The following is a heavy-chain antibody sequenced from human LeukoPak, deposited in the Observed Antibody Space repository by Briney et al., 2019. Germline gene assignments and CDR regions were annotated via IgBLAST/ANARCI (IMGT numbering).Heavy chain of an antibody. J-gene: IGHJ4*02. D-gene: IGHD3-9*01. CDR3: ARGLRYFD. CDR2: IYTSGST. Sequence: PSETLSLTCTVSGGSISSGSYYWRWLRQPAGKGLEWIGRIYTSGSTNYNPSLKSRVTISVDTSKNQFSLKLSSVTAADTAVYYCARGLRYFDGGQGTLVTVSS. CDR1: GGSISSGSYY. V-gene: IGHV4-61*02.